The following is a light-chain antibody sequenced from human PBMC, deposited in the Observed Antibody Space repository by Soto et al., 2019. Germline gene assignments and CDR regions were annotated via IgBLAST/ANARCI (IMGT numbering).Light chain of an antibody. CDR3: QQYGSSPWT. J-gene: IGKJ1*01. Sequence: EIVLTQSPGTLSLSPGERATLSCRASQSVSSSSLAWYQQKPGQAPRLLIYDASSRATGIPDRFSGSGSGTDFTITISRLEPEEFAVYYCQQYGSSPWTFGQGTKVEIK. CDR2: DAS. CDR1: QSVSSSS. V-gene: IGKV3-20*01.